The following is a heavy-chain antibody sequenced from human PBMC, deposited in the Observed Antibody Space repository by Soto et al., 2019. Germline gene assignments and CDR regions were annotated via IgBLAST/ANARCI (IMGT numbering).Heavy chain of an antibody. D-gene: IGHD2-2*01. CDR3: ARPQGSSTSLETYYSSSYGRTS. Sequence: QVQLVQSGAEVKKPGSSVKVSCKASGGTFSSYAISWVRQAPGQGLEWMGGIIPISGTANYAQKFQGRVTIPAEKPPSPASLELGGLRPEDTAVNYCARPQGSSTSLETYYSSSYGRTSGAKGPRSPSP. J-gene: IGHJ6*02. CDR1: GGTFSSYA. V-gene: IGHV1-69*06. CDR2: IIPISGTA.